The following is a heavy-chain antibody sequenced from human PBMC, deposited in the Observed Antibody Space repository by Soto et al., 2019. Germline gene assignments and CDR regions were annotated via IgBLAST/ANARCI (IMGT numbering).Heavy chain of an antibody. D-gene: IGHD6-13*01. V-gene: IGHV5-51*01. CDR1: GYSFTNYW. J-gene: IGHJ6*02. CDR3: ARTSAAGKYYYGMDV. Sequence: GESLKISCKASGYSFTNYWIAWMRQMPGKGLEWMGIIYPGDSDPRYSPSFQGQVTISADNSISTAYLQWSSLRASDTAMYYCARTSAAGKYYYGMDVWGQGTTVTVSS. CDR2: IYPGDSDP.